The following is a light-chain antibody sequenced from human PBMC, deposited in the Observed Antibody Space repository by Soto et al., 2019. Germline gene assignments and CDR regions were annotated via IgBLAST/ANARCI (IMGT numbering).Light chain of an antibody. CDR3: QQYGSSPGIT. CDR1: QRVSSSY. V-gene: IGKV3-20*01. CDR2: GAS. Sequence: EIVLTQSPGPLSLSPGERATLSCRASQRVSSSYLAWYQQQPGQAPRLLIYGASSRATGIPDWFSGSGSATDFTLTISRLEPEDFAVYYCQQYGSSPGITFGQGTRLEIK. J-gene: IGKJ5*01.